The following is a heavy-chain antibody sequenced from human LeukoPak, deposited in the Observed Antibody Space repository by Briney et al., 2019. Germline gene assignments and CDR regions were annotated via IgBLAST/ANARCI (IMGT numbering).Heavy chain of an antibody. D-gene: IGHD3-10*01. CDR1: GGTFSGYY. CDR2: INHSGST. CDR3: GRMPFVVRGVRAFVP. V-gene: IGHV4-34*08. Sequence: SETLSLTCAVYGGTFSGYYWSWIRQPPGKGLEWFVEINHSGSTNYNPSLKSRVTISVDTTNNPFSLKLSPGTGAATACYCRGRMPFVVRGVRAFVPWGQGTLVTVSS. J-gene: IGHJ5*02.